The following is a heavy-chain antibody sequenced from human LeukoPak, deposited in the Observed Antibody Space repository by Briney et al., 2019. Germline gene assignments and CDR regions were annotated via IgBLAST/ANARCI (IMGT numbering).Heavy chain of an antibody. J-gene: IGHJ4*02. D-gene: IGHD3-9*01. CDR1: GFTFSNHA. Sequence: GGSLRLSCVASGFTFSNHAMSWVRKAPGKGLKWASSITTSGGNTYYADSVKGRFTISRDNSKNTLYLQMNSLRAEDTAVYYCARFPPPYYDILTGYYRGLYYFDYWGQGTLVTVSS. CDR3: ARFPPPYYDILTGYYRGLYYFDY. V-gene: IGHV3-23*01. CDR2: ITTSGGNT.